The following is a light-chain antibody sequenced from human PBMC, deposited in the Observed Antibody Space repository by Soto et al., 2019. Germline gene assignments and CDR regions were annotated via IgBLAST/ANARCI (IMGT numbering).Light chain of an antibody. J-gene: IGKJ2*01. CDR3: HQYATSPYT. CDR1: QSLSNVF. V-gene: IGKV3-20*01. Sequence: DIVLTQSPGTLSLSPGEGATLSCRASQSLSNVFLAWYQQKPGQAPRLLIYGASRRATGIPDRFSGSGSGTDFTLTINRLEPEDFAVYFCHQYATSPYTFGQGTKLEIK. CDR2: GAS.